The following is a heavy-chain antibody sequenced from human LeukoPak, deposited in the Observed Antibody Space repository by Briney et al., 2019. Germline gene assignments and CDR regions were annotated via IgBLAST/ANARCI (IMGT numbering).Heavy chain of an antibody. Sequence: SETLSLTCTVSGGSISSSSYYWGWIRQPPGKGLEWIGSIYYSGSTYYNPSLKSRVTISVDTSKNQFSLKLSSVTAADTAVYYCARALSSYYDSSGYYYDYWGQGTLVTVSS. J-gene: IGHJ4*02. V-gene: IGHV4-39*07. D-gene: IGHD3-22*01. CDR3: ARALSSYYDSSGYYYDY. CDR2: IYYSGST. CDR1: GGSISSSSYY.